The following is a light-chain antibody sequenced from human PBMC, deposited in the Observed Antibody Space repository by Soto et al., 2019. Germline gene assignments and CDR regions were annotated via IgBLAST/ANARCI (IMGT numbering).Light chain of an antibody. Sequence: QSVLTQSSSASASLGSSVKLTCTLSSGHSSYIIAWHHQQSGKAPRYLMKLEGSGSYNKGSGVPDRFSGSSSGADRYLTISNLQFEDEANYYCETWDSNTRVFGGGTKLTVL. CDR1: SGHSSYI. V-gene: IGLV4-60*02. CDR3: ETWDSNTRV. CDR2: LEGSGSY. J-gene: IGLJ2*01.